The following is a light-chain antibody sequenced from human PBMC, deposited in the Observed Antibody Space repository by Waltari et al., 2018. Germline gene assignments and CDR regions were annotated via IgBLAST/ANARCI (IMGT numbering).Light chain of an antibody. CDR1: SLATFY. J-gene: IGLJ2*01. CDR2: GKN. CDR3: NSRDTSGKHVL. Sequence: SSELTQDPVVSVALGQTVTITCKGRSLATFYANWYQQRPGQAPVLVCYGKNSRHSGSPDRFCGSNAGNSASLTIPGTQAEDGAAYYCNSRDTSGKHVLFGGGTKLTVL. V-gene: IGLV3-19*01.